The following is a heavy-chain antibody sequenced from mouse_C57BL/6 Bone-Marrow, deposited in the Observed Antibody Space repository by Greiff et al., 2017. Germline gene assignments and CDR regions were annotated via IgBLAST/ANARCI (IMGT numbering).Heavy chain of an antibody. CDR3: ARGLRLPPWFAY. CDR2: IHPNRGST. V-gene: IGHV1-64*01. CDR1: GYTFTSYW. D-gene: IGHD3-2*02. J-gene: IGHJ3*01. Sequence: VQLQQPGAELVKPGASVKLSCKASGYTFTSYWMHWVKQRPGQGLEWIGMIHPNRGSTNYNEKFKSKATLTVDKSSCTAYMQLSSLKSEDSAVYYCARGLRLPPWFAYWGQGTLVTVSA.